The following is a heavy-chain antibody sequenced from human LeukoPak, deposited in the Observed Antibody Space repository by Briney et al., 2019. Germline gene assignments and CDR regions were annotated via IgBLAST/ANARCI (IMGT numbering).Heavy chain of an antibody. V-gene: IGHV4-59*01. D-gene: IGHD5-18*01. CDR2: IYYSGST. CDR3: ARGRSGYSYDDY. CDR1: GGSISSYY. Sequence: SETLSLTCTVSGGSISSYYWSWIRQPPGKGLEWIGYIYYSGSTNYNPSLKSRVTISVDTSKNQFSLKLSSVTAADTAVYYCARGRSGYSYDDYWGQGTLVTVSS. J-gene: IGHJ4*02.